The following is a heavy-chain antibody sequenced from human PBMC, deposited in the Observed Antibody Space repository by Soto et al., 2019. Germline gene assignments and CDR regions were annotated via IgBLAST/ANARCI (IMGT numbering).Heavy chain of an antibody. Sequence: PGGSLRLSCAASGFTFSSYGMHWVRQAPGKGLEWVAVIWYDGSNKYYADSVKGRFSISRDNSKNTLYLQMNSLRAEDTAVYYCARDPGANYYDSSGYFDYWGQGTLVTVSS. D-gene: IGHD3-22*01. V-gene: IGHV3-33*01. J-gene: IGHJ4*02. CDR3: ARDPGANYYDSSGYFDY. CDR2: IWYDGSNK. CDR1: GFTFSSYG.